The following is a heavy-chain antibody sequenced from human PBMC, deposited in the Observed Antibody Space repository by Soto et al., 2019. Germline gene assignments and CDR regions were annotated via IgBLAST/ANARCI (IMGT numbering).Heavy chain of an antibody. D-gene: IGHD2-21*02. Sequence: SETLPLTCTVSGGSISSYYWSLFRQPPGKGLEWIGYMYNTGSTIYNPSLKSRVTISVDTSKNQFSLKLNSVTAADTAVYYCARDLWGYCGADCYPLDVWGQGTTVTVS. CDR1: GGSISSYY. CDR3: ARDLWGYCGADCYPLDV. CDR2: MYNTGST. J-gene: IGHJ6*02. V-gene: IGHV4-59*01.